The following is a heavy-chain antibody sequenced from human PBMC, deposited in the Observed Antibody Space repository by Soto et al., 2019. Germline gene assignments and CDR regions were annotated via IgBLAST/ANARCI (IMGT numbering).Heavy chain of an antibody. D-gene: IGHD4-4*01. Sequence: QVHLVQSGAEVKKPGASVKVSCKASGYTFTTYGISWVRQAPGQGVEWMGWISAYNGNTNHAQKFQGRVTVTTDTSTSTAYMELRSLRSDDTAVYYCARLHSYFSSMDVWGKGTTVTVSS. CDR1: GYTFTTYG. V-gene: IGHV1-18*01. J-gene: IGHJ6*03. CDR2: ISAYNGNT. CDR3: ARLHSYFSSMDV.